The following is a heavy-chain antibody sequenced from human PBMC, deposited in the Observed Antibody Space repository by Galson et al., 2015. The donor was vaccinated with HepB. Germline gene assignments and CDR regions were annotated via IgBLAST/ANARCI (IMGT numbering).Heavy chain of an antibody. J-gene: IGHJ5*02. CDR1: RDTLSSYA. CDR2: IIPILGVA. CDR3: ATDCRSTACYHDH. Sequence: SCKASRDTLSSYAISWVRQAPGQGLEWMGKIIPILGVADNAQKFQGRITLSADKSTSTTYMELSSLRPQDTAVYYCATDCRSTACYHDHWGQGTLVTVSS. D-gene: IGHD2-2*01. V-gene: IGHV1-69*04.